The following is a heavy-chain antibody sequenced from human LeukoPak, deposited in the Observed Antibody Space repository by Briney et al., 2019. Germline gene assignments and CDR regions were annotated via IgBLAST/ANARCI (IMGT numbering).Heavy chain of an antibody. CDR2: VYYSGST. Sequence: PSETLSLTCTVSGGSVSSNHWSWIRQPPGKGLEWIGYVYYSGSTYYNPSLKGRVTISVDTSKNQFSLKLSSVTAADTAVYYCARGGQLGIAVDYWGQGTLVTVSS. CDR3: ARGGQLGIAVDY. V-gene: IGHV4-59*06. CDR1: GGSVSSNH. J-gene: IGHJ4*02. D-gene: IGHD7-27*01.